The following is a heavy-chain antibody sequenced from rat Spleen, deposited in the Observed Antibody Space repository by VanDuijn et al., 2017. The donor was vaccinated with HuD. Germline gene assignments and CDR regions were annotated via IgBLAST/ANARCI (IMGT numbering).Heavy chain of an antibody. Sequence: QVQLKESGPGLVKPSETLSLTCTVSGFSLTTYNVNWVRQLPGKGLEWMGRMRYDGETYYNSALKSRLSISRDTSKSQVFLKMSSLQTEDTATYYCARVGNYGGYEDYWGQGVMVTVSS. V-gene: IGHV2-32*01. J-gene: IGHJ2*01. CDR2: MRYDGET. CDR1: GFSLTTYN. CDR3: ARVGNYGGYEDY. D-gene: IGHD1-11*01.